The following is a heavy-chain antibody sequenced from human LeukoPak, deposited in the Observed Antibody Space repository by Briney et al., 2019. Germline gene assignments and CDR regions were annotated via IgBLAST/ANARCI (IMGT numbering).Heavy chain of an antibody. D-gene: IGHD2-8*01. Sequence: ASVKVSCKASGYTFTSYDINWVRQATGQGLEWMGWMNPNSGSTGYAQKFQGRVTMTRNTSISTAYMGLSSLRSEDTAVYYCARVMAVDWFDPWGQGTLVTVSS. CDR2: MNPNSGST. J-gene: IGHJ5*02. CDR3: ARVMAVDWFDP. V-gene: IGHV1-8*01. CDR1: GYTFTSYD.